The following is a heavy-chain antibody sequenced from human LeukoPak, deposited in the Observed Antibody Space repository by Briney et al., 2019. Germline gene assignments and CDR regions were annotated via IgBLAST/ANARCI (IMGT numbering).Heavy chain of an antibody. CDR1: GGSFSGYY. V-gene: IGHV4-34*01. J-gene: IGHJ4*02. CDR2: INHSGST. D-gene: IGHD6-19*01. CDR3: ARLRIAVAGVDPFDY. Sequence: SETLSLTCAVYGGSFSGYYWSWIRQPPGKGLEWIGEINHSGSTNYNPSLKSRVTISVDTSKNQFSLKLSSVTAADTAVYYCARLRIAVAGVDPFDYWGQGTLVTVSS.